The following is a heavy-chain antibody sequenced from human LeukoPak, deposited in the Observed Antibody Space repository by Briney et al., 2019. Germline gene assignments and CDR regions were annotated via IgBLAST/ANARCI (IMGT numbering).Heavy chain of an antibody. V-gene: IGHV1-18*01. CDR3: ARDSMSITMVRGVIIRGFDP. CDR1: GYTFTSYG. CDR2: ISAYNGNT. Sequence: GASVKVSCKASGYTFTSYGISWVRQAPGQGLEWMGWISAYNGNTNYAQKLQGRVTMTTDTSTSTAYMELRSLRSDDTAVYYCARDSMSITMVRGVIIRGFDPWGQGTLVTVSS. J-gene: IGHJ5*02. D-gene: IGHD3-10*01.